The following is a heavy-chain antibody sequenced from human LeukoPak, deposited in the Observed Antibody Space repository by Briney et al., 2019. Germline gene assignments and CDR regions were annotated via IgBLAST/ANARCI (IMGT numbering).Heavy chain of an antibody. CDR2: IYYTGST. Sequence: PSETLSLTCSVSRGAISSLYWSWIRQPPGKGLEWIGYIYYTGSTNYNPSLKSRVTMFVDMSKNQFSLRLSSVTAADTAVYYCARHRSYSSSSPFDYWGQGTLVTVSS. D-gene: IGHD6-6*01. CDR1: RGAISSLY. V-gene: IGHV4-59*08. J-gene: IGHJ4*02. CDR3: ARHRSYSSSSPFDY.